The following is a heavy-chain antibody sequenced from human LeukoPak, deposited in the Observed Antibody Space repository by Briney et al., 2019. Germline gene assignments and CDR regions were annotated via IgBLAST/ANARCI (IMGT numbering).Heavy chain of an antibody. D-gene: IGHD4-17*01. V-gene: IGHV3-23*01. Sequence: GGSLRLSCAASGSTFSSYAMSWVRQAPGKGLEWVSAISGSGGSTYYADSVKGRFTISRDNSKNTLYLQMNSLRAEDTAVYYCAKDLDYGDYSDYWGQGTLVTVSS. J-gene: IGHJ4*02. CDR2: ISGSGGST. CDR3: AKDLDYGDYSDY. CDR1: GSTFSSYA.